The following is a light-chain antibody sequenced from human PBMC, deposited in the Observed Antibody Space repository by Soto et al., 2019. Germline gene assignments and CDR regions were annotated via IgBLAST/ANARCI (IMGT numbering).Light chain of an antibody. CDR3: QQADSFPIT. V-gene: IGKV1-12*01. CDR2: AAF. J-gene: IGKJ5*01. CDR1: EDINSS. Sequence: DIQMTQSPSSVSASVGDRVTISCRASEDINSSLAWYQQKPGNAPKLLIYAAFILQSGVPSRFSGYASGTDFTLSISSLQPEDCATYYCQQADSFPITFGQGTRLEIK.